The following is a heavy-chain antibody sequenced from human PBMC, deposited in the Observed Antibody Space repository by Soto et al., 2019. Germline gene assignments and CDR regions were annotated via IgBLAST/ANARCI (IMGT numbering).Heavy chain of an antibody. J-gene: IGHJ6*02. CDR2: IIPIFGTP. V-gene: IGHV1-69*12. CDR1: GGTFSSYA. D-gene: IGHD2-2*01. CDR3: ARHVPAAGYYYGMDV. Sequence: QVQLVQSGAEVKRPGSSVKVSCKASGGTFSSYAISWVRQAPGQGLEWMGGIIPIFGTPNYAQKFQGRVTITADESTSTAYMELTSLRSEDTAVYYCARHVPAAGYYYGMDVWGQGTTVTVSS.